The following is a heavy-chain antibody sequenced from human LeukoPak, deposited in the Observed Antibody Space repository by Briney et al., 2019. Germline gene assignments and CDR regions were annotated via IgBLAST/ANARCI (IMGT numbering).Heavy chain of an antibody. Sequence: VSVKVSCKASGYTFTGYYMHWVRQAPGQGLEWMGWINPNSGGTNYAQKFQGRVTMTRDTSISTAYMELSRLRSDDTAVYYCAMPDYGGKGETYYFDYWGQGTLVTVSS. D-gene: IGHD4-23*01. V-gene: IGHV1-2*02. CDR3: AMPDYGGKGETYYFDY. J-gene: IGHJ4*02. CDR1: GYTFTGYY. CDR2: INPNSGGT.